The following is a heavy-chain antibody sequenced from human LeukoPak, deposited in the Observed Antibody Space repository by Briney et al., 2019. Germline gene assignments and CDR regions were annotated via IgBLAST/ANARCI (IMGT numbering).Heavy chain of an antibody. D-gene: IGHD3-10*01. CDR3: ARGGLLWFGELLAAFDY. Sequence: SETLSLTCTVSGGSISSGDYYWSWIRQPPGKGLEWIGYSYYSGSTFYNPSLKSRISISIDTSKNQFSLKLSSVTAADTAVYYCARGGLLWFGELLAAFDYWGQGTLVTVSS. V-gene: IGHV4-30-4*01. CDR1: GGSISSGDYY. J-gene: IGHJ4*02. CDR2: SYYSGST.